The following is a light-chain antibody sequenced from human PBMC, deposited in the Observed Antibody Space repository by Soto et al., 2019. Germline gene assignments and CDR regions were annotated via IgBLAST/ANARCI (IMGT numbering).Light chain of an antibody. CDR1: QTLLQTNGYNY. CDR2: LGS. CDR3: MQGIQRPPT. V-gene: IGKV2-28*01. Sequence: DIVMTQSPLSLPVTPGEPASISCRSSQTLLQTNGYNYLDWYLQKPGQSPQLLIYLGSNRASGVPDRFSGSGSGTDFTRNSSRVEAEDVGVYYCMQGIQRPPTFGRGTKLEIK. J-gene: IGKJ2*01.